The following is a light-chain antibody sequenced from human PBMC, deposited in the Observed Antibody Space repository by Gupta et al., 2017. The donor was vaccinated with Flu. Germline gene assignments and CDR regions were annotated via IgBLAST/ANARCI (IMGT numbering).Light chain of an antibody. J-gene: IGKJ4*01. CDR1: QNIRSY. CDR2: DAS. V-gene: IGKV3-11*01. CDR3: QQRNSLPLT. Sequence: VLTQSPATQSLSPGERVTLSCRASQNIRSYLAWYQQKPGQAPSLLIYDASNRATGIPARFSGSGSGTDFTLTISSLEPEDFAVYYCQQRNSLPLTFGGGTKVEIK.